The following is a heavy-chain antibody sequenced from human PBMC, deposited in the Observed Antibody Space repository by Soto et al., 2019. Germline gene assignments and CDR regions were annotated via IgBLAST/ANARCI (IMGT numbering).Heavy chain of an antibody. CDR2: IYYSGST. V-gene: IGHV4-61*01. CDR3: ASGPPTPNQWLVLNWFDP. Sequence: SETLSLTCTVSGGSVSSGSYYWSWIRQPPGKGLEWIGYIYYSGSTNYNPSLKSRVTISVDTSKNQFSLKLSSVTAEDTAVYYCASGPPTPNQWLVLNWFDPWGQGTLVTVSS. CDR1: GGSVSSGSYY. J-gene: IGHJ5*02. D-gene: IGHD6-19*01.